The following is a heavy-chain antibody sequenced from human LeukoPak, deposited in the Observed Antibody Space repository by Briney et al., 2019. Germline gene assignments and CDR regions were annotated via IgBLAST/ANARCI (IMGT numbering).Heavy chain of an antibody. CDR3: AREEVISAAGPTLDY. D-gene: IGHD6-13*01. Sequence: ASVKVSCKASGYTFTDYYMHWVRQAPGQGLEWMGWINPNSGGTNYAQKFQGRVTMTRDTSISTAYMELSRLRSDDTAVFYCAREEVISAAGPTLDYWGQGALVTVSS. V-gene: IGHV1-2*02. CDR1: GYTFTDYY. CDR2: INPNSGGT. J-gene: IGHJ4*02.